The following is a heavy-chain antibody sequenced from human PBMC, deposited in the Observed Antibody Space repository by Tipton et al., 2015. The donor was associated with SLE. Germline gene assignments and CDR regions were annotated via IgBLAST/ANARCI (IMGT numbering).Heavy chain of an antibody. D-gene: IGHD3-16*01. J-gene: IGHJ6*03. CDR3: AVCSSPYYVDV. CDR2: IYYIGST. V-gene: IGHV4-59*08. Sequence: TLSLTCSVSGGSISTYYWSWIRQSPGKGLEWIGYIYYIGSTNYNPSLQSRVTMSVDRSKNQFSLRLSSVTAADTAVYYCAVCSSPYYVDVWGKGTTVTVSS. CDR1: GGSISTYY.